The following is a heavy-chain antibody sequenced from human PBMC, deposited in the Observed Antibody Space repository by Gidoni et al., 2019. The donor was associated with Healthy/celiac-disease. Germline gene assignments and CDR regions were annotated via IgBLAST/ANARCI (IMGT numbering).Heavy chain of an antibody. D-gene: IGHD2-2*01. J-gene: IGHJ3*02. CDR2: ISWNSGSI. CDR3: AKDRSSLDAFDI. Sequence: EVQLVESGGGLVQPGRSLRLSCAAAGCTFDDYAMHWVRQAPGKGLEWVSGISWNSGSIGYADSVKGRFTISRDNAKNSLYLQMNSLRAEDTALYYCAKDRSSLDAFDIWGQGTMVTVSS. V-gene: IGHV3-9*01. CDR1: GCTFDDYA.